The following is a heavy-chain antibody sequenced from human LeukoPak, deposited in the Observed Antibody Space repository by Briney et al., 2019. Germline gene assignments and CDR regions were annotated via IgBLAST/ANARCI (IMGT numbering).Heavy chain of an antibody. V-gene: IGHV4-39*01. D-gene: IGHD3-10*01. CDR1: GGSVSSSSYY. Sequence: PSETLSLTCTVSGGSVSSSSYYWGWIRQPPMKGLEWIGSIYYSGSTEYNLSLKSRVTISVDTSRNQFSLKLSSVTAADTAVYYCARHRSYGSGTYYAPFDYWGQGILVTVSS. CDR2: IYYSGST. J-gene: IGHJ4*02. CDR3: ARHRSYGSGTYYAPFDY.